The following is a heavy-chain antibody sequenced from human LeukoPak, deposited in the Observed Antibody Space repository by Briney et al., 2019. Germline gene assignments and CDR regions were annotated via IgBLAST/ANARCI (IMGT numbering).Heavy chain of an antibody. J-gene: IGHJ4*02. Sequence: SETLSLTCAVSGGSISSSNWWSWVRQPPGKGLEWIGEIYHSGSTNYNPSLKSRVTISVDKSKNQFSLKLSSVTAADTAVYYCAARDFWSGYGNGYWGQGTLVTVSS. CDR3: AARDFWSGYGNGY. D-gene: IGHD3-3*01. CDR1: GGSISSSNW. CDR2: IYHSGST. V-gene: IGHV4-4*02.